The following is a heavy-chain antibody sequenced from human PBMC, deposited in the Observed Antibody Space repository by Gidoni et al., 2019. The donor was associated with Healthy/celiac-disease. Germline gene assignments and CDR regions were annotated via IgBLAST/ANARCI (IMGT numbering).Heavy chain of an antibody. J-gene: IGHJ3*02. CDR1: GGSFSGYY. CDR2: INHSGST. V-gene: IGHV4-34*01. CDR3: ARVPYYYDSSGYRPGDAFDI. D-gene: IGHD3-22*01. Sequence: QVQLQQWGAGLLKPSETLSLTCAVYGGSFSGYYWRWIRQPPGKGLEWIGEINHSGSTNYNPSLKSRVTISVDTSKNQFSLKLSSVTAADTAVYYCARVPYYYDSSGYRPGDAFDIWGQGTMVTVSS.